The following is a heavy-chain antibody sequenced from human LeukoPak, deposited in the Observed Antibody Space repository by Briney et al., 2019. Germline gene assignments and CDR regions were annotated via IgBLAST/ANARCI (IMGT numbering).Heavy chain of an antibody. CDR3: ARAGVSSGWYFLNAFDI. Sequence: PSETLSLTCTVSGGSISSGDYYWSWIRQPPGKGLEWIGYIYYSGSTNYNPSLKSRVTISVDTSKNQFSLKLSSVTAADTAVYYCARAGVSSGWYFLNAFDIWGQGTMVTVSS. D-gene: IGHD6-19*01. V-gene: IGHV4-61*08. CDR2: IYYSGST. J-gene: IGHJ3*02. CDR1: GGSISSGDYY.